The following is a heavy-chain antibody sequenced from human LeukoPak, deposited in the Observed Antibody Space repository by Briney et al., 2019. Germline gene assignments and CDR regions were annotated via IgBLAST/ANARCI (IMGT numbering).Heavy chain of an antibody. CDR1: GFTFSSYS. V-gene: IGHV3-48*04. J-gene: IGHJ4*02. CDR3: ASFEGVAAAGTEDY. CDR2: ISSSSSTI. Sequence: PGGSLRLSCAASGFTFSSYSMNWVRQAPGKGLEWVSYISSSSSTIYYADSVKGRFTISRDNAKNSLYLQMNSLRAEDTAVYYCASFEGVAAAGTEDYWGQGTLVTVSS. D-gene: IGHD6-13*01.